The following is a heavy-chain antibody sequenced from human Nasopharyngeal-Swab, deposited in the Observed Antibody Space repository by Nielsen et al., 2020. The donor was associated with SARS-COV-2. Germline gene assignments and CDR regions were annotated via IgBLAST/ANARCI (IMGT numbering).Heavy chain of an antibody. CDR2: ISYDGSNN. CDR3: AKVASAGIDH. Sequence: GESLKISCAASGFTFSSYGMHWVRQAPGKGLEWVAVISYDGSNNYYADSVKGRFTISRDNSKNTLYLQMNSLRPEDTAVYYCAKVASAGIDHWGQGALVTVSS. CDR1: GFTFSSYG. V-gene: IGHV3-30*18. J-gene: IGHJ4*02. D-gene: IGHD6-13*01.